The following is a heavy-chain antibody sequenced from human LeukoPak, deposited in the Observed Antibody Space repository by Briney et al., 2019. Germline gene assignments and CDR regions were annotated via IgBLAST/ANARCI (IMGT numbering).Heavy chain of an antibody. Sequence: GGSLRLSCAASGFTVSSNYINWVRQAPGKGLEWVSVTDSGASTHYSDSVKGRFTISRDNSKNTLYLQMNSLRAEDTAVYYCARRAGAYSHPYDYWGQGTLVTVSS. CDR3: ARRAGAYSHPYDY. CDR2: TDSGAST. D-gene: IGHD4/OR15-4a*01. V-gene: IGHV3-53*01. CDR1: GFTVSSNY. J-gene: IGHJ4*02.